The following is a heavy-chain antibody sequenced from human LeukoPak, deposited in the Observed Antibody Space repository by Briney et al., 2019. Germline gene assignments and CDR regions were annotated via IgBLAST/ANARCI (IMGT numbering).Heavy chain of an antibody. V-gene: IGHV4-61*02. Sequence: SETLSLTXTVSGGSISSGSYYWSWIRQPAGKGLEWIGRIYTSGSTNYNPSLKSRVTISVDTSKNQFSLKLSPVTAADTAVYYCARLKKGFTFDYWGQGTLVTVSS. CDR3: ARLKKGFTFDY. J-gene: IGHJ4*02. CDR1: GGSISSGSYY. CDR2: IYTSGST.